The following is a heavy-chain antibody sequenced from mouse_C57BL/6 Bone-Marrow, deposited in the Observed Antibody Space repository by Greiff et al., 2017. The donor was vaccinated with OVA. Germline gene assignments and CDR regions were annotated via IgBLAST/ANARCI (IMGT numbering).Heavy chain of an antibody. J-gene: IGHJ2*01. Sequence: VQLQQPGAELVKPGASVKLSCKASGYTFTSYWMHWVKQRPGQGLEWIGMIHPNSGSTNYNEKFKSKATLTVDKSSSTAYMQLSSLTSEDSAVYYCASLRGGRDFDYWGQGTTLTVSS. V-gene: IGHV1-64*01. CDR1: GYTFTSYW. CDR2: IHPNSGST. CDR3: ASLRGGRDFDY.